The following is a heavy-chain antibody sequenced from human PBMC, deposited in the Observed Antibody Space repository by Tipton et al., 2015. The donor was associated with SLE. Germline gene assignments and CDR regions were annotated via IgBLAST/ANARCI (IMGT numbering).Heavy chain of an antibody. CDR3: AGMSYPREGYFDY. CDR1: GGSISSGGYS. D-gene: IGHD1-26*01. V-gene: IGHV4-39*07. CDR2: IYYSGST. Sequence: TLSLTCAVSGGSISSGGYSWSWIRQPPGKGLEWIGSIYYSGSTYYNPSLKSRATISVDTSKNQFSLKLSSVTAADTAVYYCAGMSYPREGYFDYWGQGTLFTVSS. J-gene: IGHJ4*02.